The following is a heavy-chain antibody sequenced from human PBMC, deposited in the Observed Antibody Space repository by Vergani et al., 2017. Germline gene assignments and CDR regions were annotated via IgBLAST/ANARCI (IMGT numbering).Heavy chain of an antibody. CDR1: GGSVSSGSYY. D-gene: IGHD6-13*01. J-gene: IGHJ4*02. V-gene: IGHV4-61*01. Sequence: QVQLQESGPGLVKPSETLSLTCTVSGGSVSSGSYYWSWIRQPPGKGLEWIGYIYYSGSTNYNPSLKSRVTISVDTSKNQFSLKLSSVTAADTAVYYCARENGRIAAVDYWGQGTLVTVSS. CDR2: IYYSGST. CDR3: ARENGRIAAVDY.